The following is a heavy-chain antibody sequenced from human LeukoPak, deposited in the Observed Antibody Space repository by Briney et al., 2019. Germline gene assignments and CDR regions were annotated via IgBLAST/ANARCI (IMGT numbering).Heavy chain of an antibody. V-gene: IGHV4-4*07. CDR3: ARGTVSHVSLKFNTEDSYYFDY. Sequence: SETLSLTCTVSGGSISSYYWSWIRQPAGKGLEWIGRIYTSGSTNYNPSLKSRVTMSVDTSKNQFSLKLSSVTAADTAVYYCARGTVSHVSLKFNTEDSYYFDYWGQGTLVTVSS. J-gene: IGHJ4*02. D-gene: IGHD2-8*02. CDR1: GGSISSYY. CDR2: IYTSGST.